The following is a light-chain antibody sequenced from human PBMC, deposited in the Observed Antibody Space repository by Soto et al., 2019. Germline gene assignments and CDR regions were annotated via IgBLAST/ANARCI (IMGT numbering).Light chain of an antibody. CDR1: SSDVGGYNY. J-gene: IGLJ3*02. CDR3: SSYTTSSTWV. CDR2: EAS. Sequence: QSALTQPRSVSGSPGQSVTISCTGTSSDVGGYNYVSWYQHHPGKAPQLMIYEASKRPSGVSHRFSGSKSGNTASLTISGLQAEDEADYYCSSYTTSSTWVFGGGTKLTVL. V-gene: IGLV2-14*01.